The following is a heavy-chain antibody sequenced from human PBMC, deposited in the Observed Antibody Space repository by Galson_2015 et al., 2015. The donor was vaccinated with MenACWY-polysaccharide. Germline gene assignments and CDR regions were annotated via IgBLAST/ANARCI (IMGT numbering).Heavy chain of an antibody. CDR1: GFTFTSYA. V-gene: IGHV3-23*01. CDR3: AKDSTDFWSVAGRFDH. D-gene: IGHD3-3*01. J-gene: IGHJ5*02. CDR2: IRSSGANT. Sequence: LRLSCAASGFTFTSYAMSWVRQAPGKGLEWVSAIRSSGANTYYADSVKGRFTISRDNSKNTLYLQMNSLRAEDTAVYYCAKDSTDFWSVAGRFDHWGQGALVTVSS.